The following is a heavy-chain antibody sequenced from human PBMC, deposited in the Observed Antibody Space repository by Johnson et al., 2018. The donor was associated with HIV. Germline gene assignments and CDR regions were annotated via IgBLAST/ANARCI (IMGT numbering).Heavy chain of an antibody. CDR2: ISYDGSKK. V-gene: IGHV3-30*04. J-gene: IGHJ3*02. CDR3: ARLPSGYSRDAFDI. Sequence: QMLLVESGGGVVQPGRSLRLSCAASGFTFRSYPMHWVRQAPGKGLEWVAFISYDGSKKFYADSVKGRFTISRDNSKNTLYLQMNSLRPEDTAVYYCARLPSGYSRDAFDIWGQGTMVTVSS. CDR1: GFTFRSYP. D-gene: IGHD5-18*01.